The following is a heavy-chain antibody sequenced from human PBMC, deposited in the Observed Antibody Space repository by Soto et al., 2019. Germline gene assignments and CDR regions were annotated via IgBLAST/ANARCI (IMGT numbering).Heavy chain of an antibody. CDR3: TRDVEDRRWLHMMGF. D-gene: IGHD5-18*01. V-gene: IGHV3-49*05. J-gene: IGHJ4*02. Sequence: EVQLVESGGGLVKPGRSLRLSCTTSGFTFVDYAMSWFRQAPGKGLEWVSFIRSKPYGGTIEYAASVQGRFTISRDDSKSVVYLQMNSLKTEDTGVYFCTRDVEDRRWLHMMGFWGQGTLVSVSS. CDR1: GFTFVDYA. CDR2: IRSKPYGGTI.